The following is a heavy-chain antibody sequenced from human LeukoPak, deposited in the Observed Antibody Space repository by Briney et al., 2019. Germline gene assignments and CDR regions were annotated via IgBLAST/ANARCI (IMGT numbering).Heavy chain of an antibody. CDR3: ARDHPVGATRIEIDY. J-gene: IGHJ4*02. V-gene: IGHV1-2*06. CDR1: GYTFTGYY. Sequence: GASVKVSCKASGYTFTGYYMHWVRQAPGQGLEWMGRINPNSGGTNYAQKFRGRVTMTRDTSISTAYMELSRLRSDDTAVYYCARDHPVGATRIEIDYWGQGTLVTVSS. CDR2: INPNSGGT. D-gene: IGHD1-26*01.